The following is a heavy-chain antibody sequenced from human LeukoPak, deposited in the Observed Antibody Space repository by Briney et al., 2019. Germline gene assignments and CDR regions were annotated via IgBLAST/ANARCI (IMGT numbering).Heavy chain of an antibody. CDR3: ASGYCSGGSCYSIDY. Sequence: SETLSLTCTVSGGSFSAYYWGWIRQPPGKGLEWIGYIYDSGSTYYNTSLKSRVTISVDTSKNQFSLKLSSVTAADTAVYYCASGYCSGGSCYSIDYWGQGTLVTVSS. V-gene: IGHV4-59*04. D-gene: IGHD2-15*01. J-gene: IGHJ4*02. CDR2: IYDSGST. CDR1: GGSFSAYY.